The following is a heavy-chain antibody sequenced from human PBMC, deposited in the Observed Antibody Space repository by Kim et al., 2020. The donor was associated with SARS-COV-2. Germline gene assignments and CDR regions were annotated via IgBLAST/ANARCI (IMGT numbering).Heavy chain of an antibody. CDR1: GFTFSSYS. V-gene: IGHV3-21*01. CDR3: ARAGAAAARSWFDP. J-gene: IGHJ5*02. D-gene: IGHD6-13*01. Sequence: GGSLRLSCAASGFTFSSYSMNWVRQAPGKGLEWVSSISSSSSYIYYADSVKGRFTISRDNAKNSLYLQMNSLRAEDTAVYYCARAGAAAARSWFDPWGQGTLVTVSS. CDR2: ISSSSSYI.